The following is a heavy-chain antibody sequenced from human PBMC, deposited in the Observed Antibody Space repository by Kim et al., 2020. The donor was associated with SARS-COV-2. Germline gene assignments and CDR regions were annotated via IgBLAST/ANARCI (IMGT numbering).Heavy chain of an antibody. J-gene: IGHJ4*02. Sequence: SLKSRVTISVDTSKNQFSLKLSSVTAADTAVYYCARGHRINYYDSSGYPDWGQGTLVTVSS. CDR3: ARGHRINYYDSSGYPD. D-gene: IGHD3-22*01. V-gene: IGHV4-34*01.